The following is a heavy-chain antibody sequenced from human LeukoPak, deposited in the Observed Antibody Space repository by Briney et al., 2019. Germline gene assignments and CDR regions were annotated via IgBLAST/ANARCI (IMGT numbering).Heavy chain of an antibody. CDR1: GYSISSGYY. CDR3: ARGDDILTGWYYLDY. J-gene: IGHJ4*02. V-gene: IGHV4-38-2*01. Sequence: SETLSLTCAVSGYSISSGYYWGWIRQPPWKGLEWIGSIYHSGSTYYNPSLKSRVTISVDTSKNQFSLRLSSVTAADTAVYYCARGDDILTGWYYLDYWGQGTLVTVS. CDR2: IYHSGST. D-gene: IGHD3-9*01.